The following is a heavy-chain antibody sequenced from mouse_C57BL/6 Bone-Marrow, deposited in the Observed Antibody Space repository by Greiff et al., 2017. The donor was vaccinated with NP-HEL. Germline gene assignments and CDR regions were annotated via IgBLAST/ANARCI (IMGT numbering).Heavy chain of an antibody. V-gene: IGHV1-55*01. J-gene: IGHJ1*03. CDR1: GYTFTSYW. D-gene: IGHD2-5*01. CDR2: IYPGSGST. CDR3: YSNSWYFDV. Sequence: VQRVESGAELVKPGASVKMSCKASGYTFTSYWITWVKQRPGQGLEWIGDIYPGSGSTNYNEKFKSKATLTVDTSSSTAYMQLSSLTSEDSAVYYCYSNSWYFDVWGTGTTVTVSS.